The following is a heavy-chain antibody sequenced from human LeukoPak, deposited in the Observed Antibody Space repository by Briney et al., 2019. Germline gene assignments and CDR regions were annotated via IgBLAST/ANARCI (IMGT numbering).Heavy chain of an antibody. CDR1: GFTFTSYS. CDR3: SRGISSVGPTTFDY. J-gene: IGHJ4*02. Sequence: GGSLRLSCAASGFTFTSYSMNWVRQAPGKGLEWVGFIRSKAYGVTTEYAASVKGRFTISRDDFNSITYLRMTSLKIEDTAVYFCSRGISSVGPTTFDYWGQGTLVTVSS. V-gene: IGHV3-49*04. CDR2: IRSKAYGVTT. D-gene: IGHD1-26*01.